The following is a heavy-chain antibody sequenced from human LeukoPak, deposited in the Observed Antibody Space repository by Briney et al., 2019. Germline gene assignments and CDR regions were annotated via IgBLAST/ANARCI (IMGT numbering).Heavy chain of an antibody. J-gene: IGHJ3*02. CDR1: GGSISSSSYY. CDR3: ARGLLRYYDFWSGYPDAFDI. CDR2: ISYSGST. Sequence: PSETLSLACTVSGGSISSSSYYWGWIRQPPGKGLEWIGSISYSGSTYYNPSFKSRVTISVDAPKNQFSLKLSSVTAADTAVYYCARGLLRYYDFWSGYPDAFDIWGQGTMVTVSS. V-gene: IGHV4-39*01. D-gene: IGHD3-3*01.